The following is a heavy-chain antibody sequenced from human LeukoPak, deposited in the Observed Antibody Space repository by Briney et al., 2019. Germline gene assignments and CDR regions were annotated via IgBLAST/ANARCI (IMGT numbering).Heavy chain of an antibody. V-gene: IGHV1-46*01. Sequence: GASVKVSCKASGYTFTIYYIHWVRQAPGQGLEWMGLINPSGGSTNYAQKFQGRVTMTRDTSTSTVYMELSSLRSEDTAVYYCARKGGNTFDYWGQGTLVTVSS. J-gene: IGHJ4*02. CDR1: GYTFTIYY. D-gene: IGHD3-16*01. CDR3: ARKGGNTFDY. CDR2: INPSGGST.